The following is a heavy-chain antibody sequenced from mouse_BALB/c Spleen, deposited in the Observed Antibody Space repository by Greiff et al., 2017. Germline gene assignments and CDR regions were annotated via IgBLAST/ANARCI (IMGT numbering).Heavy chain of an antibody. CDR3: ARALIYYGHDNY. J-gene: IGHJ2*01. Sequence: EVKLMESGGGLVKPGGSLKLSCAASGFTFSSYAMSWVRQTPEKRLEWVASISSGGSTYYPDSVKGRFTISRDNARNILYLQMSSLRSEDTAMYYCARALIYYGHDNYWGQGTTLTVSS. V-gene: IGHV5-6-5*01. D-gene: IGHD2-2*01. CDR1: GFTFSSYA. CDR2: ISSGGST.